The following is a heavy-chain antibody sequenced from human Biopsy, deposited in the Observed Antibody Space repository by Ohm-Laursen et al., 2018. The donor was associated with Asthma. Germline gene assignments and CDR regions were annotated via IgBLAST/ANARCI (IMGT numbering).Heavy chain of an antibody. V-gene: IGHV3-30*18. CDR1: GFTFLKYG. CDR2: ISYHGSNK. CDR3: AKNVFPGWELRRGPDY. J-gene: IGHJ4*02. D-gene: IGHD1-26*01. Sequence: SLRLSCAASGFTFLKYGMHWVRQAPGKGLEWVAVISYHGSNKDFVDSVKGRFTISRDNSKNTMYLEMNSLRAENTAVYYCAKNVFPGWELRRGPDYWGQGTLVTVSS.